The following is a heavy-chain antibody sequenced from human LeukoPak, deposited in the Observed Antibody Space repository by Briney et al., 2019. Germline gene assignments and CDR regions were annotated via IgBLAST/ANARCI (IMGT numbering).Heavy chain of an antibody. CDR1: GFTFDDYG. J-gene: IGHJ4*02. V-gene: IGHV3-20*04. CDR2: INWNGGST. CDR3: AKDASRYFDWPYYY. D-gene: IGHD3-9*01. Sequence: GGSLRLSCAASGFTFDDYGMSWVRQAPGKGLEWVSGINWNGGSTGYADSVKGRFTISRDNAKNSLYLQMNSLRAEDTAVYYCAKDASRYFDWPYYYWGQGTLVTVSS.